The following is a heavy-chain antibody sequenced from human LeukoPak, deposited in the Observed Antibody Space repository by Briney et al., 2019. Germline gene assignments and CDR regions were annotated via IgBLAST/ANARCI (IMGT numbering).Heavy chain of an antibody. J-gene: IGHJ6*02. D-gene: IGHD5-12*01. Sequence: SETLSLTCTVSGGSISNYYWSWIRLPPGKGLEWIGYIYYSGSTNYNPSLKSRVTISVDTSKNQFSLKLSSVTAADTAVYYCARGGGYSGYDSYYGMDVWGQGTTVTVSS. CDR3: ARGGGYSGYDSYYGMDV. CDR2: IYYSGST. CDR1: GGSISNYY. V-gene: IGHV4-59*01.